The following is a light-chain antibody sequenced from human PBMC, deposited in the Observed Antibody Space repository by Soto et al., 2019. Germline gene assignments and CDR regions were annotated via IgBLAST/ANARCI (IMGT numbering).Light chain of an antibody. CDR3: QQYNNWPPT. CDR1: QSVSGN. CDR2: GAS. V-gene: IGKV3-15*01. Sequence: EIVMTQSPATLSVSPGERATLSCRASQSVSGNLAWYQQKPGQAPRLLIYGASTRATGIPARFSGSGSGTDFNLTISSLQSEDFAVYYCQQYNNWPPTFGQGIRLEIK. J-gene: IGKJ5*01.